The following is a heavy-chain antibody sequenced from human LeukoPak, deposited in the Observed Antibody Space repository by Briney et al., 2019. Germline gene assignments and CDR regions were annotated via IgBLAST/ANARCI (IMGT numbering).Heavy chain of an antibody. J-gene: IGHJ4*02. D-gene: IGHD3-16*01. V-gene: IGHV4-30-4*01. CDR3: ARDPPLGGY. Sequence: KSSQTLSLTCTVSGGSISSGDYYGGCIRQPPGKGLGWIGYIYYSGSTYYNPSLKSRVTISVDKSKNQFSLKLSSVTAADTAVYYCARDPPLGGYWGQGTLVTVSS. CDR1: GGSISSGDYY. CDR2: IYYSGST.